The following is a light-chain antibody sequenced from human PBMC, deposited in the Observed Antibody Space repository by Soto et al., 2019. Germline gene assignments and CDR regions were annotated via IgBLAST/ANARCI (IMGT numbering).Light chain of an antibody. CDR1: QSVSSY. Sequence: EIVLTQSPATLSLSPGERATLSCRASQSVSSYLAWYQQRPGQAPRLLIYGASTRATGIPDRFSGSGSGTDFTLTISRLEPEDFVVYYCQQRSNWPITFGQGTRLEIK. CDR2: GAS. J-gene: IGKJ5*01. V-gene: IGKV3-11*01. CDR3: QQRSNWPIT.